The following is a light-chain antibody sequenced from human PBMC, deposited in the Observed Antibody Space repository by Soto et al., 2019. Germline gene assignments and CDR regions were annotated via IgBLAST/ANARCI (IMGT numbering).Light chain of an antibody. Sequence: EIVMTQSPATLSLSPGERATLSCRASLSVSSDLAWYRQKPGQAPRLLIYRAFTRATGIPDRFSGSGSGTDFTLTISRLEPDDFAVYYCQQHGTSPITFGQGTRLEIK. CDR3: QQHGTSPIT. CDR1: LSVSSD. J-gene: IGKJ5*01. CDR2: RAF. V-gene: IGKV3-20*01.